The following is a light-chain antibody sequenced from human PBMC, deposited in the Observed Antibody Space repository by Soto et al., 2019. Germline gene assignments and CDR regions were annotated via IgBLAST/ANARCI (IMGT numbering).Light chain of an antibody. V-gene: IGKV1-8*01. CDR1: PGIISY. Sequence: AIRMTQSPSSFSASTGDRVTITCRARPGIISYLAWYQQKPGKAPKLPIYAASTLHSGVPSRFSVSRSGTNFTLTISCLQSEDFATYYCQQYYSYPPTFGGGTKGEIK. CDR2: AAS. CDR3: QQYYSYPPT. J-gene: IGKJ4*01.